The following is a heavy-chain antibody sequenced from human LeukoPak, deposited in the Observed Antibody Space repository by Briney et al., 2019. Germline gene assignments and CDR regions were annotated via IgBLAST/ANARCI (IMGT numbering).Heavy chain of an antibody. D-gene: IGHD2-2*02. CDR2: ISWNSGSI. Sequence: GGSLRLSCAASGFTFDDYAMHWVRQAPGKGLEWVSGISWNSGSIGYADPVKGRFTISRDNAKNSLYLQMNSLRAEDTAVYYCARGRRGYCSSTSCYTPYYYYGMDVWGQGTTVTVSS. CDR3: ARGRRGYCSSTSCYTPYYYYGMDV. V-gene: IGHV3-9*01. J-gene: IGHJ6*02. CDR1: GFTFDDYA.